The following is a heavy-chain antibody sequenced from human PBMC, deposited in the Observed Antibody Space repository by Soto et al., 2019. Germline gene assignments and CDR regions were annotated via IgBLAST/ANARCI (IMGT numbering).Heavy chain of an antibody. CDR3: ERRVRYSSGWYFDY. D-gene: IGHD6-19*01. CDR2: IDPGDSDT. V-gene: IGHV5-51*01. Sequence: GASLKISCKGCGYSFTSYWSGGVRQTPGKGLEWVGIIDPGDSDTRYSPSFQGQVTSSANKTISTAYLQRSLLKASDTAMYYSERRVRYSSGWYFDYWGQGTLVTVSS. J-gene: IGHJ4*01. CDR1: GYSFTSYW.